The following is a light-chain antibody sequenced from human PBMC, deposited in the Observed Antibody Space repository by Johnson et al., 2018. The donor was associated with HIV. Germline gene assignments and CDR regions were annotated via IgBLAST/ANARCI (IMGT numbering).Light chain of an antibody. J-gene: IGLJ1*01. CDR2: DND. CDR3: GTWDNSLNVYV. Sequence: QSVLTQPPSVSAAPGQKVTISCSGSSYNIGNNLVSWYQQLPGSAPTLLISDNDKRPSGITDRFSGSKSGASATLDITGIQTGDEADYYCGTWDNSLNVYVFGTGTKVTLL. V-gene: IGLV1-51*01. CDR1: SYNIGNNL.